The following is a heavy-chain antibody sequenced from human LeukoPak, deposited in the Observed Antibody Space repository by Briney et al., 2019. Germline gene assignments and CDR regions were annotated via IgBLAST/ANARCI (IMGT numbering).Heavy chain of an antibody. J-gene: IGHJ4*02. V-gene: IGHV3-23*01. CDR1: GFTFSSYA. CDR2: LRGNGET. Sequence: GGSLRLPCAASGFTFSSYAMSRVRQAPARGLEWVASLRGNGETFYADSVKGRCTLFRDVSTNTVYLQLNNLSVEDTAVYYCAKASWVSSDDAVWWGQGTLVTVSS. D-gene: IGHD3-3*01. CDR3: AKASWVSSDDAVW.